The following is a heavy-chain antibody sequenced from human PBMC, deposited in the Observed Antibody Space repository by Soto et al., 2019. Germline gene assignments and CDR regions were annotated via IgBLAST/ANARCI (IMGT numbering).Heavy chain of an antibody. CDR2: IYHSGST. CDR1: SGSISSSNW. J-gene: IGHJ4*02. D-gene: IGHD2-15*01. Sequence: SETLSLTCAVSSGSISSSNWWSWVRQPPGKGLEWIGEIYHSGSTNYNPSLKSRVTISVDKSKNQFSLKLSSVTAADTAVYYCARDRGYCSGGSCSAHGLFFAYWGQGTLVTVSS. CDR3: ARDRGYCSGGSCSAHGLFFAY. V-gene: IGHV4-4*02.